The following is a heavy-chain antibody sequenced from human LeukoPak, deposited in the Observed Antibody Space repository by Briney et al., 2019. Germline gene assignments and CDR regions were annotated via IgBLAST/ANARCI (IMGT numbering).Heavy chain of an antibody. J-gene: IGHJ4*02. V-gene: IGHV3-74*01. CDR1: GFTFSSYW. Sequence: GGSLRLSCAASGFTFSSYWMHWVRQVPGKGLVWVSRINSDVSSTSYADSVKGRFTISRDNAKNTLYLQMNSLRAEDTAVYYCARGRPRHGSGSYQDYWGQGTLVTVSS. CDR3: ARGRPRHGSGSYQDY. D-gene: IGHD3-10*01. CDR2: INSDVSST.